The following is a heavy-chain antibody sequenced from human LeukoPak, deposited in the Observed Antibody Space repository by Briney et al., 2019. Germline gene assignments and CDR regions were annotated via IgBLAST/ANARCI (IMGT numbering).Heavy chain of an antibody. CDR2: ISSSSSTI. CDR3: ARDNFGRSFSHCSGGSCYGKGYYYYYMDV. J-gene: IGHJ6*03. V-gene: IGHV3-48*02. CDR1: GFTFSSYS. D-gene: IGHD2-15*01. Sequence: GGSLRLSCAASGFTFSSYSMNWVRQAPGKGLEWVSYISSSSSTIYYADSVKGRFTISRDNAKNSLYLQMNSLRDEDTAVYYCARDNFGRSFSHCSGGSCYGKGYYYYYMDVWGKGTTVTVSS.